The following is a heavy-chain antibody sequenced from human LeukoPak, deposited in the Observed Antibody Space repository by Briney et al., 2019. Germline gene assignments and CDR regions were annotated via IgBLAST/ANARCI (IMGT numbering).Heavy chain of an antibody. V-gene: IGHV3-11*01. CDR1: GFTFSDYY. CDR2: ISGDGSNI. Sequence: PGGSLRLPCTASGFTFSDYYLNWIRQAPGKGLEWVSKISGDGSNIAYADSVKGRFTISRDNAKNSLYLQMDSLRDEDTALYYCARGSGYGPPLTYWGQGALVLVSS. D-gene: IGHD4-17*01. J-gene: IGHJ4*02. CDR3: ARGSGYGPPLTY.